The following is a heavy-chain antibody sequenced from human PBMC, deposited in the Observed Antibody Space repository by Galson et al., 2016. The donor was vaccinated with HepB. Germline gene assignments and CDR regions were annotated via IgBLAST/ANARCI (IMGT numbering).Heavy chain of an antibody. J-gene: IGHJ4*02. D-gene: IGHD3-22*01. Sequence: SLRLSCAGSGFSFSSYGMSWVRQAPEKGPEWVSVISADSGAIYYADSVRGRFSISKDNAKSTLYLQMDSLRPEDTAVYYCASDRGYFDPSGYHVFRTWGQETLVTVSS. CDR1: GFSFSSYG. CDR3: ASDRGYFDPSGYHVFRT. CDR2: ISADSGAI. V-gene: IGHV3-23*01.